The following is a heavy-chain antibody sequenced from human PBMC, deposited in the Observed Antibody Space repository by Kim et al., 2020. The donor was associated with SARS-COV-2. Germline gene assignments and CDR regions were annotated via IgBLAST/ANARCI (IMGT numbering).Heavy chain of an antibody. Sequence: SETLSLTCSVSGGSISSGNYFYTWIRQPAGKGLEWVGHIFTNGSPRHNPSLKNRVTISVDTSKSQFSLKLSSVTAADSGVYYCARIESPPNFYYYYGMDVWGHGTTVTVSS. D-gene: IGHD2-21*01. CDR1: GGSISSGNYF. J-gene: IGHJ6*02. V-gene: IGHV4-61*09. CDR2: IFTNGSP. CDR3: ARIESPPNFYYYYGMDV.